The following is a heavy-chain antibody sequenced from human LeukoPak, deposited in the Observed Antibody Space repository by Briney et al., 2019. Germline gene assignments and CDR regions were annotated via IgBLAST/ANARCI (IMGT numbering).Heavy chain of an antibody. J-gene: IGHJ4*02. CDR1: GLTFSNYG. CDR2: VSTDGSNQ. D-gene: IGHD2-8*01. Sequence: GGSLRLSCVASGLTFSNYGMHWVRQAPGKGLEWVAVVSTDGSNQYYADSVKGRFTISRDNSKNTLYLQMDSLRVEDTAVYYCAKELAPYYQPHQDWGQGTLVTVSS. CDR3: AKELAPYYQPHQD. V-gene: IGHV3-30-3*01.